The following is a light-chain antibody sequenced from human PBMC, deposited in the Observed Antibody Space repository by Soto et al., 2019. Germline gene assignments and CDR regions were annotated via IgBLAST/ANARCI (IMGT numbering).Light chain of an antibody. CDR3: CSFAGSSTLV. CDR2: EVR. V-gene: IGLV2-23*02. Sequence: QPASVSGSPGQSITISCTGTSSDVGSYNLVSWYQQHPGKAPKLMIYEVRKRPSGVSNRFSGSKSGNTASLTISGLQAEDEADYYCCSFAGSSTLVFGTGTKVTVL. J-gene: IGLJ1*01. CDR1: SSDVGSYNL.